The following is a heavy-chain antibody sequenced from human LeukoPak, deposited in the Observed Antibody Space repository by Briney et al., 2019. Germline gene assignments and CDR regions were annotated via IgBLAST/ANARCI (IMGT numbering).Heavy chain of an antibody. J-gene: IGHJ4*02. CDR3: ARDTLGDFDY. CDR1: ELHA. V-gene: IGHV3-23*01. Sequence: GGSLRLSCAASELHAMTWVRQGPGKGLEWVSAISRSGGSTYYADSVKGRFTISRDKSNNTMYLQMNSLRAEDTAVYYCARDTLGDFDYWGQGTLVTVSS. CDR2: ISRSGGST. D-gene: IGHD3-16*01.